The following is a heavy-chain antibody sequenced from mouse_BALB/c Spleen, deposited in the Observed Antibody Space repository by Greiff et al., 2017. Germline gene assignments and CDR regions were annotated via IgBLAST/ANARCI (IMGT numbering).Heavy chain of an antibody. CDR2: ISYDGSN. CDR3: ARGGGLLRAMDY. J-gene: IGHJ4*01. Sequence: VQLKESGPGLVKPSQSLSLTCSVTGYSITSGYYWNWIRQFPGNKLEWMGYISYDGSNNYNPSLKNRISITRDTSKNQFFLKLNSVTTENTATYYCARGGGLLRAMDYWGQGTSVTVSS. D-gene: IGHD2-3*01. V-gene: IGHV3-6*02. CDR1: GYSITSGYY.